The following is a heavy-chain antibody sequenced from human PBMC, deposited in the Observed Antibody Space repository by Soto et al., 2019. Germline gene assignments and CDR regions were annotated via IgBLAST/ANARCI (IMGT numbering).Heavy chain of an antibody. CDR2: FDPEDGET. D-gene: IGHD5-12*01. V-gene: IGHV1-24*01. CDR1: GYTLTELS. J-gene: IGHJ3*02. Sequence: ASVKVSCKVSGYTLTELSMHWVRQAPGKGLEWMGGFDPEDGETIYAQKFQGRVTMTEDTSTDTAYMELSSLRSEDTAVYYCATGPGIVAKIDAFDIWGQGTMVTVSS. CDR3: ATGPGIVAKIDAFDI.